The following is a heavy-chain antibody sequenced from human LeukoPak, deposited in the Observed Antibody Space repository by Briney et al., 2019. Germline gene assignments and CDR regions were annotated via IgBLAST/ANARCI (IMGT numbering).Heavy chain of an antibody. V-gene: IGHV3-23*01. J-gene: IGHJ4*02. CDR2: ITYNGGTK. D-gene: IGHD1-26*01. CDR3: ARVGRYSGNYGVDY. CDR1: GFTFSSYA. Sequence: PGGSLRLSCAASGFTFSSYAMSWVRQAPGKGLEWVTVITYNGGTKYYADSVKGRFTISRDNSKNTLYVQMNSLRAEDTAVYYCARVGRYSGNYGVDYWGQGTLVTVS.